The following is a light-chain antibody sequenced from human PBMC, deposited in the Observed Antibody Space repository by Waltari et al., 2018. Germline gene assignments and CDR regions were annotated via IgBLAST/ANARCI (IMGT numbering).Light chain of an antibody. Sequence: DIQLTQPPSSLSASVGDRLPITCQASQDTGDSLNLFQHNQGAPPELLIYSVSRLDHGVPSRFTGSRSATNYSFSLTNLQPDDIATYFCQQYRSLPLTFGQGTK. CDR2: SVS. CDR1: QDTGDS. V-gene: IGKV1-33*01. J-gene: IGKJ2*01. CDR3: QQYRSLPLT.